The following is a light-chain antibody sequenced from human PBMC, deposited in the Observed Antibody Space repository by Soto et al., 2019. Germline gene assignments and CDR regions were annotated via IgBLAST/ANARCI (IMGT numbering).Light chain of an antibody. V-gene: IGLV2-14*01. Sequence: QSALTQPASVSGSPGQSITISCTGTSSDVGGYNYVSWYQQHPGKAPKLMIYDVSNRPSGVPNRFSGSKSGNTASLPLSGLQSEDEAAYCCSSYTSRRAWYVVFGRWTKLTVL. CDR3: SSYTSRRAWYVV. CDR1: SSDVGGYNY. CDR2: DVS. J-gene: IGLJ2*01.